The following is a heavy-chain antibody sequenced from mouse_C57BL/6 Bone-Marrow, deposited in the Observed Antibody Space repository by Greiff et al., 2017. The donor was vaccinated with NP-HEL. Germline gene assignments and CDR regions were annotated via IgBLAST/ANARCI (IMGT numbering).Heavy chain of an antibody. Sequence: VQLQQSGTVLARPGASVKMSCKTSGYTFTSYWMHWVKQRPGQGLEWIGAIYPENGDTSYNQKFKGKAKLTAVTSASTAYMGLSSLTNEDSAVDYCTYGNYYYAMDYWGQGTSVTVSS. D-gene: IGHD2-1*01. CDR2: IYPENGDT. CDR3: TYGNYYYAMDY. J-gene: IGHJ4*01. V-gene: IGHV1-5*01. CDR1: GYTFTSYW.